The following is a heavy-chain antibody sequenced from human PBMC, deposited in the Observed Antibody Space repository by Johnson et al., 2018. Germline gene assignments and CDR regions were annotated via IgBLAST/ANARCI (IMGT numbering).Heavy chain of an antibody. Sequence: VQLLESGAEVRKPGASVKVSCKASGYTFTNYDLNWVRQATGQGLEWMGWINPNSGNTGYSQKFQGRLTITADESTSTAYMERSSLTSEDTAMYFCARGIMLLTAAFDLWGQGTVVTVSS. D-gene: IGHD2-21*02. CDR1: GYTFTNYD. V-gene: IGHV1-8*01. J-gene: IGHJ3*01. CDR3: ARGIMLLTAAFDL. CDR2: INPNSGNT.